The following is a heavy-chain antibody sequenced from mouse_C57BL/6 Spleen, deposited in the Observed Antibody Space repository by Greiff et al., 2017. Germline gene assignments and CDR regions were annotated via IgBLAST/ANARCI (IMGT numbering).Heavy chain of an antibody. Sequence: LQESGAELVKPGASVKVSCKASGYAFSSYWMNWVKQRPGKGLKWIGQIYPGDGGTNYNGKFKGKATLTADKSSSTAYMPLRSLTSEDAAVSFCSRENYDSSSNYWGQGTTLTVSS. V-gene: IGHV1-80*01. CDR3: SRENYDSSSNY. CDR1: GYAFSSYW. J-gene: IGHJ2*01. D-gene: IGHD1-1*01. CDR2: IYPGDGGT.